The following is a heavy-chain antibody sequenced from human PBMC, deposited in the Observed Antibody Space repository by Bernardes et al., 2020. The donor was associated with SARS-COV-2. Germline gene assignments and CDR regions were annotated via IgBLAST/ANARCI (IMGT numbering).Heavy chain of an antibody. J-gene: IGHJ4*02. Sequence: SLRLSCAASGFTFTDYAMHWVRQAPGKGLEWVAPIPYDGNNKFYADSVKGRFTVSRDNSKNTVYLHMNSLRVEDTAMYYCARENCSSTSCYTFFEYWGQGTQVIVSS. V-gene: IGHV3-30-3*01. CDR2: IPYDGNNK. D-gene: IGHD2-2*02. CDR1: GFTFTDYA. CDR3: ARENCSSTSCYTFFEY.